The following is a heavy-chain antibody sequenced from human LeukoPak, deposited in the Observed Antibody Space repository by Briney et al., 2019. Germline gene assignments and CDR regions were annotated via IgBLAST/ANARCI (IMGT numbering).Heavy chain of an antibody. D-gene: IGHD6-6*01. J-gene: IGHJ4*02. CDR1: GGSINSSPYY. V-gene: IGHV4-39*01. CDR2: INNSART. Sequence: SETLSLTCTVSGGSINSSPYYWGGIRQPPGRGREWIAIINNSARTYYNPPLRSRVTISEDTSTDQFSLRLSSVTAADSAIYYCAHYSSSASFNYWGQGTLVTVSS. CDR3: AHYSSSASFNY.